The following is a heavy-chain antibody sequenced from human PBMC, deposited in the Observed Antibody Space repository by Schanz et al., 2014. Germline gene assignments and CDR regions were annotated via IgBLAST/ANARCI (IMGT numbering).Heavy chain of an antibody. V-gene: IGHV3-23*01. D-gene: IGHD4-17*01. CDR3: ARKMKLGVYGGKGHDSLDI. Sequence: DVQLLESGGGLVQPGGSLRLSCAASEFTFSTDAMSWVRQAPGKGLEWVSAISGSGGSTYYADSVKGRFTISRDNSKNTLYLQMNSLRAEDTAVYYCARKMKLGVYGGKGHDSLDIWGQGTMVTVSS. CDR1: EFTFSTDA. CDR2: ISGSGGST. J-gene: IGHJ3*02.